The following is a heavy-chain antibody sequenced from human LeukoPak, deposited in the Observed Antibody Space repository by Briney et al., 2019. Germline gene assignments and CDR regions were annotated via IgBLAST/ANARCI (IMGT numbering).Heavy chain of an antibody. D-gene: IGHD3-16*02. Sequence: RGSLRLSCAASGFTFSGRWMSWLRQAPGKGLEWVANINQDGTDKYYVDSVKGRFTFSRDNAKNSLYLQMNSLRAEDTAVYYCARASIVWGSYRYSLDYWGQGTLVTVSS. V-gene: IGHV3-7*01. J-gene: IGHJ4*02. CDR1: GFTFSGRW. CDR3: ARASIVWGSYRYSLDY. CDR2: INQDGTDK.